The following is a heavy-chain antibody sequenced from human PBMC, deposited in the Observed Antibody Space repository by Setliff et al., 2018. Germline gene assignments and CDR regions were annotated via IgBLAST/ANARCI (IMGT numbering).Heavy chain of an antibody. Sequence: KTSETLSLTCTVSDDFFNFGHWLSWVRQSPGRGLQWIGDISHTGSTNNNPSLRSQVTVSVDKSKNQFSLKVDSVTDADTAVYFCARGSAGDNNSWYPYFFDSWGRGTLVTVSS. CDR2: ISHTGST. J-gene: IGHJ4*01. V-gene: IGHV4-4*02. CDR1: DDFFNFGHW. D-gene: IGHD3-10*01. CDR3: ARGSAGDNNSWYPYFFDS.